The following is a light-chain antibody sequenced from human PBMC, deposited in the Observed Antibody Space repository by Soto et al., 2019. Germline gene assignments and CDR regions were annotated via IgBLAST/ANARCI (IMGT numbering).Light chain of an antibody. CDR3: QQYSTFPRT. CDR2: GAF. J-gene: IGKJ1*01. CDR1: QSITEK. Sequence: IVMTQSPDTLSVSPGERATLSCRASQSITEKVVWYQQKSGQAPRLLIYGAFTRAAGVPSRFSGSGSGTEFTLTITNLQPDDFATFYCQQYSTFPRTFGQGTKVDIK. V-gene: IGKV3-15*01.